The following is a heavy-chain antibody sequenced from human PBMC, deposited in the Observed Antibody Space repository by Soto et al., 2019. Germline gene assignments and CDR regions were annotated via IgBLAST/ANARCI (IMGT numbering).Heavy chain of an antibody. CDR1: GYTFTSYG. D-gene: IGHD2-15*01. CDR3: ARAGYCSGGSCYSGQKNFDY. Sequence: ASVKVSCKASGYTFTSYGISWVRQAPGQGLEWMGWISAYNGNTNYAQKLQGRVTMTTDTSTSTAYMELRGLRSDDTAVYYCARAGYCSGGSCYSGQKNFDYWGQGTLVTVSS. V-gene: IGHV1-18*04. J-gene: IGHJ4*02. CDR2: ISAYNGNT.